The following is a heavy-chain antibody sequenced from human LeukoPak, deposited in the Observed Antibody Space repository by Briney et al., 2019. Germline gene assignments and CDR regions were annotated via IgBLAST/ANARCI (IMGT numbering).Heavy chain of an antibody. CDR1: GYTFTSYY. CDR2: INPSGGST. Sequence: ASVKVSFKASGYTFTSYYMHWVRQAPGQGLEWMGIINPSGGSTSYAQKFQGRVTMTRDTSTSTVYMELSSLRSEDTAVYYCARSAPNSSSWTTFDYWGQGTLVTVSS. J-gene: IGHJ4*02. D-gene: IGHD6-13*01. CDR3: ARSAPNSSSWTTFDY. V-gene: IGHV1-46*01.